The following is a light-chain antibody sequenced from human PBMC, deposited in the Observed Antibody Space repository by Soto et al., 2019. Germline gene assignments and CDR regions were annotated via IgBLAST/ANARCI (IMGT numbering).Light chain of an antibody. CDR1: ESVSTNY. J-gene: IGKJ4*01. CDR3: QQYGSVPLT. Sequence: EIVLTQSPGTLSLSPGERATLSCRASESVSTNYLAWYQQKPGQAPRLLISGASSRATGIPDRFSGSGSGADFTLTINRLEPEDFEVYYCQQYGSVPLTFGGGPKVEIK. V-gene: IGKV3-20*01. CDR2: GAS.